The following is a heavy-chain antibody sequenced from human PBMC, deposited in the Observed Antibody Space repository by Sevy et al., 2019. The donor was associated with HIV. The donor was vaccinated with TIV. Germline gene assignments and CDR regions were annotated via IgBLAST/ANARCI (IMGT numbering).Heavy chain of an antibody. CDR3: ATDSVLLKGRYYDSSGYYLHY. V-gene: IGHV1-24*01. D-gene: IGHD3-22*01. Sequence: ASVKVSCKVSGYIFTELSMHWVRQAPGKGLEWMGGFDPEDGETIYAQKFQGRVTMTGDTSTDTAYMDLSSLRSEDTAGNYCATDSVLLKGRYYDSSGYYLHYWGQGTLVTVSS. CDR2: FDPEDGET. J-gene: IGHJ4*02. CDR1: GYIFTELS.